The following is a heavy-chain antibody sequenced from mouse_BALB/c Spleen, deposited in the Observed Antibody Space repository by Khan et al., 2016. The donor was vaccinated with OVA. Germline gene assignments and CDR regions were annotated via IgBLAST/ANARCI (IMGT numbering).Heavy chain of an antibody. Sequence: EVQLQESGPGLVKPSQSLSLTCTVTGYSITTDYAWNWLRQFPGNKLEWMGFISYNGNTKYNPSLKSRISITRDTSKNQFFLQLKSVTTEDTARYYCASVYGEDFDYWGQGTTLTVSS. J-gene: IGHJ2*01. D-gene: IGHD1-1*01. CDR3: ASVYGEDFDY. V-gene: IGHV3-2*02. CDR2: ISYNGNT. CDR1: GYSITTDYA.